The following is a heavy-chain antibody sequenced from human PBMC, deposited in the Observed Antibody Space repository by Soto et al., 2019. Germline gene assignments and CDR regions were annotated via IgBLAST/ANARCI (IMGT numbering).Heavy chain of an antibody. J-gene: IGHJ4*02. V-gene: IGHV4-30-4*01. CDR3: ARGDTAMVTLTN. D-gene: IGHD5-18*01. CDR2: IYYSGST. CDR1: GGSISSGDYY. Sequence: QVQLQESGPGLVKPSQTLSLTCTVSGGSISSGDYYWSWIRPPPGKGLEWIGYIYYSGSTYYNPSLKSRVTISVDTSKNQFALKRSSVTAADTAVYYCARGDTAMVTLTNWGQGTLVTVSS.